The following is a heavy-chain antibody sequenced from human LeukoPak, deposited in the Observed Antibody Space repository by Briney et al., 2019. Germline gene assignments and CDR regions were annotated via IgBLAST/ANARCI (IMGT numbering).Heavy chain of an antibody. D-gene: IGHD3-22*01. J-gene: IGHJ4*02. CDR2: INHSGST. CDR3: ARGVGVNYYDSSGYYWNY. CDR1: GGSFSGYY. Sequence: PSETLSLTCAVYGGSFSGYYWSWIRQPPGKGLEWIGEINHSGSTNYNPSLKSRVTISVDTSKNQFSLKLSSVTAADTAVYYCARGVGVNYYDSSGYYWNYWGQGTLVTVSS. V-gene: IGHV4-34*01.